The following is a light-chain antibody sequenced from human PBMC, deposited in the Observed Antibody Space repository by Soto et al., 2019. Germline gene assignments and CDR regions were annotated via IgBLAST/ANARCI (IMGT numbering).Light chain of an antibody. CDR1: QSVSSN. J-gene: IGKJ1*01. V-gene: IGKV3-15*01. CDR2: GAS. Sequence: EIVMTQSPATLSLSPGERATLSCRASQSVSSNVAWYQQIPGQTPRLLIYGASTRATGIPVRFSGSGSGTEFTLTISSLQSEDFAVYYCQQYNNWWTFGQRTKVDIK. CDR3: QQYNNWWT.